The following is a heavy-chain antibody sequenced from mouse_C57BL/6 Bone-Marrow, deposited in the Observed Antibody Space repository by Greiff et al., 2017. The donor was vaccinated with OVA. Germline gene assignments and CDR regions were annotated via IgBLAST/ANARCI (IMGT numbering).Heavy chain of an antibody. CDR3: ARGTTVVEDFDV. J-gene: IGHJ1*03. D-gene: IGHD1-1*01. CDR2: INPYNGGT. CDR1: GYTFTDYY. V-gene: IGHV1-19*01. Sequence: VQLQQSGPVLVKPGASVKLSCKASGYTFTDYYMNWVKQSHGKSLEWIGVINPYNGGTSYNQTFKGKATLTVDKSSSTAYMELNSLTSEDSAVYYSARGTTVVEDFDVWGTGTTVTVAS.